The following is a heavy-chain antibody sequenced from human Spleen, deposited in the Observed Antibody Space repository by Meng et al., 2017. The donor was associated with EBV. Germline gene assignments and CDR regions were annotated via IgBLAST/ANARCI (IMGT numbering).Heavy chain of an antibody. V-gene: IGHV1-18*01. CDR1: HYTFTDYH. D-gene: IGHD5-18*01. Sequence: LVQSGGEVKKSGVSVKVSCKASHYTFTDYHINWVRQAPGQGLEWMGCISTYNGGTKYAQKFQGRVTMTTDTSTTTVYMELRSLRSDDTAVYYCARDGPGYGYFDFWGQGSLVTVSS. CDR3: ARDGPGYGYFDF. CDR2: ISTYNGGT. J-gene: IGHJ4*02.